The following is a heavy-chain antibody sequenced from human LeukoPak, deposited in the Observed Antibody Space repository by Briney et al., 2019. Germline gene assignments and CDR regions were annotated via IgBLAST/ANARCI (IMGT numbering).Heavy chain of an antibody. CDR2: IYYSGST. Sequence: PSETLSLTCTVSGGSISSGGYYWSWIRQHPGKGLEWIGYIYYSGSTYYNPSLKSRVTISVDTSKNQFSLKLSSVTAADTAVYYCARESTPDIIPYFDYWGQGTLVTVSS. J-gene: IGHJ4*02. CDR1: GGSISSGGYY. D-gene: IGHD2-21*01. V-gene: IGHV4-30-4*08. CDR3: ARESTPDIIPYFDY.